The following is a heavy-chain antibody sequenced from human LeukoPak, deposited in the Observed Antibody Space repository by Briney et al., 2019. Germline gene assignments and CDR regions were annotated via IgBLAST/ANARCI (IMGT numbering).Heavy chain of an antibody. Sequence: GGSLRLSCAASGFTVSSNYMSWVRQAPGKGLEWVSVIYSGGSTYYADSVKGRFTLSRDNSKNTVYLQMNSLRAEDTAVYYCVMLPTGDCRGQGTLVTVSS. J-gene: IGHJ4*02. CDR1: GFTVSSNY. D-gene: IGHD2-8*01. V-gene: IGHV3-53*01. CDR2: IYSGGST. CDR3: VMLPTGDC.